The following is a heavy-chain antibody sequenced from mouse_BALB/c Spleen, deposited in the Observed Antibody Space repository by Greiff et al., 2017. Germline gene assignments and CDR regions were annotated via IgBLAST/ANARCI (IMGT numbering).Heavy chain of an antibody. CDR1: GFSLTSYG. Sequence: QVQLKQSGPGLVAPSQSLSITCTVSGFSLTSYGVHWVRQPPGKGLEWLGVIWAGGSTNYNSALMSRLSISKDNSKSQVFLKMNSLQTDDTAMYDCARDQGGNHEAMDYWGQGTSVTVSS. CDR3: ARDQGGNHEAMDY. D-gene: IGHD2-1*01. CDR2: IWAGGST. V-gene: IGHV2-9*02. J-gene: IGHJ4*01.